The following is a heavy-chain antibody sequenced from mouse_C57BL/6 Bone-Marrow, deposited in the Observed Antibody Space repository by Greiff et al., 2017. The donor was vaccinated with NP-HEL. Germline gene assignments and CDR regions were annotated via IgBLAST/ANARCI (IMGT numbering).Heavy chain of an antibody. CDR3: AINPNIDSSGYVDAMDY. CDR2: IHPNSGST. D-gene: IGHD3-2*02. CDR1: GYTFTSYW. V-gene: IGHV1-64*01. Sequence: QVQLKQPGAELVKPGASVKLSCKASGYTFTSYWMHWVKQRPGQGLEWIGMIHPNSGSTNYNEKFKSKATLTVDKSSSTAYMQLSSLTSEDSAVYYCAINPNIDSSGYVDAMDYWGQGTSVTVSS. J-gene: IGHJ4*01.